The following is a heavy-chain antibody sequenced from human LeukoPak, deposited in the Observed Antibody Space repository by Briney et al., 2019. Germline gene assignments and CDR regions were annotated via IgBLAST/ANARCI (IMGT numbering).Heavy chain of an antibody. Sequence: SETLSLTCAVSGYSISSGYYWGWIRQPPGKGLEWIGSIYHSGGTYYNPSLKSRVTISVDTSKNQFSLKLSSVTAADTAVYYCARLPYCSGGSCYSAGDYWGQGTLVTVSS. J-gene: IGHJ4*02. D-gene: IGHD2-15*01. CDR2: IYHSGGT. CDR3: ARLPYCSGGSCYSAGDY. V-gene: IGHV4-38-2*01. CDR1: GYSISSGYY.